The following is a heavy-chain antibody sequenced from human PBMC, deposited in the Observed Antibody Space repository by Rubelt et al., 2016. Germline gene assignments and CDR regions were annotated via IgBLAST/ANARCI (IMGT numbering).Heavy chain of an antibody. J-gene: IGHJ4*02. CDR3: ATPSGY. V-gene: IGHV3-73*01. Sequence: DVQLVESGGGLVQPGRSLRLSCVASGFTFSGSAIHWVRQASGKGLEWVGRIGRRANSYATGSAASVKGRFTNSRDDSRDTAYLQMNSLRTEDTAVYYCATPSGYWGQGTLVTVSS. CDR2: IGRRANSYAT. CDR1: GFTFSGSA.